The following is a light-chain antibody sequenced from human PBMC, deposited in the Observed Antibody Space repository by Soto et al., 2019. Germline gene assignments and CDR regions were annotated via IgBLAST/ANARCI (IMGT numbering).Light chain of an antibody. CDR3: SSYTSSSTLVV. Sequence: QSVLTQPASVSGSPGQSITISCTGTSSDVGGYNYVSWYQQHPGKAPKLMIYDVSNRPSGVSNRVSGSKSGNTASLTISGLQAEDEGDYYCSSYTSSSTLVVFGGGTKRPVL. V-gene: IGLV2-14*01. J-gene: IGLJ2*01. CDR2: DVS. CDR1: SSDVGGYNY.